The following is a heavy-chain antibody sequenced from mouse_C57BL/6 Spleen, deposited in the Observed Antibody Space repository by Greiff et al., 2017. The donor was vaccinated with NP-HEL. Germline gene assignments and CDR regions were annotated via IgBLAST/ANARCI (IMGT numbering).Heavy chain of an antibody. CDR2: IYPGDGDT. CDR1: GYAFSSYW. CDR3: ARKGDYYSNYDAMDY. Sequence: QVQLQQSGAELVKPGASVKISCKASGYAFSSYWMNWVKQRPGKGLEWIGQIYPGDGDTNYNGKFKGKATLTADKSSSTAYIQLSSLTSEDSAVYFCARKGDYYSNYDAMDYWGQGTSVTVSS. V-gene: IGHV1-80*01. D-gene: IGHD2-5*01. J-gene: IGHJ4*01.